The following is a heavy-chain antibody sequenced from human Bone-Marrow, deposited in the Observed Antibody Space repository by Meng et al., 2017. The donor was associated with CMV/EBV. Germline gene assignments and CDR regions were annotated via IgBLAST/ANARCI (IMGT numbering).Heavy chain of an antibody. Sequence: GGPFSSSGADWGWIRQPPGKGLEWIGNIYYSGSTYYSPSLTSRVTISIDTSRNQFSLKLTSVTAADTAVYYCARPLLEPPYYAMDVWGQGTTVTVSS. CDR1: GGPFSSSGAD. CDR3: ARPLLEPPYYAMDV. D-gene: IGHD1-14*01. CDR2: IYYSGST. J-gene: IGHJ6*02. V-gene: IGHV4-39*01.